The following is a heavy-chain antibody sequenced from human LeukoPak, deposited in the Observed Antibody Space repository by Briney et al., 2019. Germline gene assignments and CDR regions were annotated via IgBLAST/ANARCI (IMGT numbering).Heavy chain of an antibody. CDR1: AYTFTGYY. CDR2: INPNSGGT. D-gene: IGHD6-19*01. CDR3: ARDLWQWLAHERGGGY. V-gene: IGHV1-2*02. Sequence: GASVKVSCKASAYTFTGYYMHWVRQAPGQGLEWMGWINPNSGGTNYAQKFQGRVTMTRDTSISTAYMELSRLRSDDTAVYYCARDLWQWLAHERGGGYWGQGTLVTVSS. J-gene: IGHJ4*02.